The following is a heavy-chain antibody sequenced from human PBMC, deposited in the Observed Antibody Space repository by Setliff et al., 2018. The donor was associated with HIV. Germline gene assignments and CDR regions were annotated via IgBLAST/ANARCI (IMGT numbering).Heavy chain of an antibody. CDR1: GFTFNTYA. D-gene: IGHD3-10*01. CDR2: VDTSGGDT. CDR3: ARGGGSYWY. V-gene: IGHV3-21*04. Sequence: GGSLRLSCAASGFTFNTYAMNWVRQAPGKGLEWVSSVDTSGGDTYFADSVKGRFTISRDNAKNSLYLQINGLRVEDTAVYFCARGGGSYWYWGQGAVVTSPQ. J-gene: IGHJ4*02.